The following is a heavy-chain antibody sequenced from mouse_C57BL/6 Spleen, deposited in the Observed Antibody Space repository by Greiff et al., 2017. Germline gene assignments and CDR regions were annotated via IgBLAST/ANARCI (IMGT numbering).Heavy chain of an antibody. CDR3: AREGLYGLHAMDY. V-gene: IGHV5-4*01. J-gene: IGHJ4*01. CDR1: GFTFSSYA. Sequence: DVKVEESGGGLVKPGGSLKLSCAASGFTFSSYAMSWVRQTPEKRLEWVATISDGGSYTYYPDNVKGRFTISRDNAKNNLYLQMSHLKSEDTAMYYCAREGLYGLHAMDYWGQGTSVTVSS. CDR2: ISDGGSYT. D-gene: IGHD1-1*02.